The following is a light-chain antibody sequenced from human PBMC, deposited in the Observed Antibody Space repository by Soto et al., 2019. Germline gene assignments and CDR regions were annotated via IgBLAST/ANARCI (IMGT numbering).Light chain of an antibody. CDR2: KTS. Sequence: DTQMTQSPSTLSASVGDRVTITCRASQSISTSMAWYQQRPGTAPKLLIYKTSTLESGVPSRFSGSGSGTEFTLTISSLQPDDFETYYCQQYNTYSPTFGQGTKVEVK. CDR1: QSISTS. CDR3: QQYNTYSPT. J-gene: IGKJ1*01. V-gene: IGKV1-5*03.